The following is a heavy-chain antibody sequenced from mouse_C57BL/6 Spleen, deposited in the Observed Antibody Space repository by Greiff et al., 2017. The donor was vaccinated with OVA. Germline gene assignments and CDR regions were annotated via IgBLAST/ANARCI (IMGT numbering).Heavy chain of an antibody. CDR3: ARRGYGYDYAMDY. J-gene: IGHJ4*01. Sequence: VQLQHPGAELVMPGASVKLSCKASGYTFTSYWMHWVKQRPGQGLEWIGEIDPSGSYTNYNQKFKGKATLTVDKSSSTAYMQLSSLTSEDSAVYYGARRGYGYDYAMDYWGQGTSVTVSS. CDR2: IDPSGSYT. V-gene: IGHV1-69*01. D-gene: IGHD2-2*01. CDR1: GYTFTSYW.